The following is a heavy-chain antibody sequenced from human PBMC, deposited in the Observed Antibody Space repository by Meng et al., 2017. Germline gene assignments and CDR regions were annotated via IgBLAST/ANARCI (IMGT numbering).Heavy chain of an antibody. V-gene: IGHV3-33*08. CDR1: GFTFSSYA. D-gene: IGHD6-19*01. CDR3: ARGSLVAGPQIDY. Sequence: GESLKISCAASGFTFSSYAMHWVRQAPGMGLEWVAVIWYDGSNKYYADSVKGRFTISRDNSKNTLFLQMNSLRVEDTAVYYCARGSLVAGPQIDYWGQGTLVTVSS. CDR2: IWYDGSNK. J-gene: IGHJ4*02.